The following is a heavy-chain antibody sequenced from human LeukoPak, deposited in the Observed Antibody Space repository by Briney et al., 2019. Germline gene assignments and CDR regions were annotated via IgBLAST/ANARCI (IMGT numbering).Heavy chain of an antibody. CDR3: TRWGSENAFDM. CDR2: IRSKANNYAT. CDR1: GFTFSGSA. Sequence: GVSLKLSCAASGFTFSGSAMHWVRQASGKGLEWVGQIRSKANNYATTYGASVKGRFTISRDDSKNTAYLQMNNLKTEDTAVYYCTRWGSENAFDMWGQGTMVTVSS. D-gene: IGHD3-16*01. J-gene: IGHJ3*02. V-gene: IGHV3-73*01.